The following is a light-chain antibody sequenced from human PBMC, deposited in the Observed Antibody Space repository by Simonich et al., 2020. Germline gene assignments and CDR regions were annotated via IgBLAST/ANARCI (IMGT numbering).Light chain of an antibody. CDR3: SSYTSSSNVV. CDR2: DVS. CDR1: SSDVGGYNY. V-gene: IGLV2-14*01. J-gene: IGLJ2*01. Sequence: QSALTQPASVSGSPGQSITISCTGTSSDVGGYNYVSWYQQHPGKAPKLMIYDVSKRPSGVSTRFSGYKSGNTASLTISGLQAEDEADYYCSSYTSSSNVVFGGGTKLTVL.